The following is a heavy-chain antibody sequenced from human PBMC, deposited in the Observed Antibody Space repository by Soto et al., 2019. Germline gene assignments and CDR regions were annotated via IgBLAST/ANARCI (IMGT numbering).Heavy chain of an antibody. CDR3: ARDDYGGQIDP. J-gene: IGHJ5*02. V-gene: IGHV3-48*01. D-gene: IGHD4-17*01. CDR2: ISSSSSTI. CDR1: GFTFSTYS. Sequence: EVQLVESGGGLVQPGGSLSLSCVASGFTFSTYSMNWVRQAPGKGLEWLSYISSSSSTIYYADSVKGRFTISRDNAKNSLYLQMNSLRSEDTAVYYCARDDYGGQIDPWGQGTLVTVSS.